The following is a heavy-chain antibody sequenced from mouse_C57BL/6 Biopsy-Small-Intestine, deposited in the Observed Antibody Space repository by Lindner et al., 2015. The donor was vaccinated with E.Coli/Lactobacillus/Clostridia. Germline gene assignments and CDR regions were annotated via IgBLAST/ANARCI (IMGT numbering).Heavy chain of an antibody. V-gene: IGHV1S135*01. CDR3: ASYSNYWFAY. J-gene: IGHJ3*01. CDR2: IDPYNGAT. CDR1: GYSFTDYN. Sequence: VQLQESGPELVKPGASVKMSCKASGYSFTDYNMHWVKQSHGKSLEWIGYIDPYNGATSYNQKFKGKATLTVDKSSSTAYMQLNSLTSEDSAVYYCASYSNYWFAYWGQGTLVTVSA. D-gene: IGHD2-5*01.